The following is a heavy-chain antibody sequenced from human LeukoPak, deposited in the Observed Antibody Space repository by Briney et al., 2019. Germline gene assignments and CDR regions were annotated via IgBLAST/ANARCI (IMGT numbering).Heavy chain of an antibody. CDR1: GFTFSSYA. CDR3: AKGIAAAVNYYGMDV. CDR2: ISGSGGST. V-gene: IGHV3-23*01. J-gene: IGHJ6*02. Sequence: GGSLGLSCAASGFTFSSYAMSWVRQAPGKGLEWVSAISGSGGSTYYADSVKGRFTISRDNSKNTLYLQMNSLRAEDTAVYYCAKGIAAAVNYYGMDVWGQGTTVTVSS. D-gene: IGHD6-13*01.